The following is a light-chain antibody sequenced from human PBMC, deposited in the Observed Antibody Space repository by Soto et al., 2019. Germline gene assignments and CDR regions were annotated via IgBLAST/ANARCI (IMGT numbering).Light chain of an antibody. V-gene: IGKV1-8*01. CDR1: QGISSY. J-gene: IGKJ3*01. CDR3: QQYYSYPT. Sequence: AIRMTQSPPSLSPSTRDRVTITFRASQGISSYLAWYQQKPGKAPKLLIYAASTLQSGVPSRFSGSGSGTDFTLTISCLQSEDFATYYCQQYYSYPTFGPGTKWIS. CDR2: AAS.